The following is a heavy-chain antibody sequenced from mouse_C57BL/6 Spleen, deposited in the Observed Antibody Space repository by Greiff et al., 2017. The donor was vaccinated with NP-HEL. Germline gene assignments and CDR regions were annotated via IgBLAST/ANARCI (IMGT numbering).Heavy chain of an antibody. CDR1: GYTFTSYW. CDR2: IHPNSGST. V-gene: IGHV1-64*01. CDR3: ARSEVWYQD. J-gene: IGHJ3*01. D-gene: IGHD2-10*02. Sequence: QVHVKQPGAELVKPGASVKLSCKASGYTFTSYWMHWVKQRPGQGLEWIGMIHPNSGSTNYNEKFKSKATLTVDKSSSTAYMQLSSLTSEDSAVYYCARSEVWYQDWGQGTLVTVSA.